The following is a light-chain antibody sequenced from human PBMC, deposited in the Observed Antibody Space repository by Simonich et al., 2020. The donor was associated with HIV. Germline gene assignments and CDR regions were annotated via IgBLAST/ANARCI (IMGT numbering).Light chain of an antibody. CDR1: QSISSY. V-gene: IGKV1-39*01. CDR3: QQSRSTPFT. J-gene: IGKJ3*01. CDR2: AAY. Sequence: DIQMTQSPSPLSASVGDRFNITCRASQSISSYLNWYQQKPGKAPKLLIYAAYSLQSGVPSRFSGSGSGTDFTLTISSLQPEDFATYFCQQSRSTPFTFGPGTKVDIK.